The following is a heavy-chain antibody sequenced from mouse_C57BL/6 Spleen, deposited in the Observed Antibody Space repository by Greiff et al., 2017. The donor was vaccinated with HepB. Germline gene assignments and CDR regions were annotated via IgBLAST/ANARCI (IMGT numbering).Heavy chain of an antibody. V-gene: IGHV1-18*01. Sequence: EVQLQQSGPELVKPGASVKIPCKASGYTFTDYNMDWVKQSHGKSLEWIGDINPNNGGTIYNQKFKGKATLTVDKSSSTAYMELRSLTSEDTAVYYCARTPVGYYPSYWYFDVWGTGTTVTVSS. J-gene: IGHJ1*03. CDR3: ARTPVGYYPSYWYFDV. D-gene: IGHD2-3*01. CDR1: GYTFTDYN. CDR2: INPNNGGT.